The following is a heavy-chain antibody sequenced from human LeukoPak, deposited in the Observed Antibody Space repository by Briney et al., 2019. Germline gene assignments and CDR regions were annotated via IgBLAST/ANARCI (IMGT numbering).Heavy chain of an antibody. V-gene: IGHV4-4*02. CDR2: IYHSGST. D-gene: IGHD3-22*01. Sequence: SETLSLTCTVSGGSISSSNWWSWVRQPPGKGLEWIGEIYHSGSTNYNPFLKSRVTISVDKSKNQFSLKLSSVTAADTAVYYCARDYYDSSGSAHAFDIWGRGTMVTVSS. CDR3: ARDYYDSSGSAHAFDI. CDR1: GGSISSSNW. J-gene: IGHJ3*02.